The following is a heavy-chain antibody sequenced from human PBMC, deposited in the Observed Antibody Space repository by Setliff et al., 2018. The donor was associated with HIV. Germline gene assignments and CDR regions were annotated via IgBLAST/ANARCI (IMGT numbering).Heavy chain of an antibody. J-gene: IGHJ3*02. CDR2: IYWDDDK. D-gene: IGHD3-22*01. CDR1: GFSLSTSGVG. Sequence: SGPTLVNPTQPLTLTCTFSGFSLSTSGVGVGWIRQPPGKALEWLALIYWDDDKRYSPSLKSRLTTTKDTSKNQVVLTMTNMDPVDTATYYCAHSSYYYDSSGYKDAFDIWGQGTMVTVSS. CDR3: AHSSYYYDSSGYKDAFDI. V-gene: IGHV2-5*02.